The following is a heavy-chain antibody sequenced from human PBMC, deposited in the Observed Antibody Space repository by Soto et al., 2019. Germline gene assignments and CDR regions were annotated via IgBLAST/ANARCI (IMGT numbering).Heavy chain of an antibody. J-gene: IGHJ2*01. V-gene: IGHV4-34*01. CDR1: GGPFSGYY. CDR2: INHSGST. CDR3: ARGRGDGYNQHWFFDL. D-gene: IGHD3-10*01. Sequence: QVHLQQWGAGLLKPSETLSLTCAVYGGPFSGYYWSWIRQPPGKGLEWIGEINHSGSTNSNPSLKSRVSISGGTSNNQFSLKLSSVTAADTAVYYCARGRGDGYNQHWFFDLWGRGALVTVSS.